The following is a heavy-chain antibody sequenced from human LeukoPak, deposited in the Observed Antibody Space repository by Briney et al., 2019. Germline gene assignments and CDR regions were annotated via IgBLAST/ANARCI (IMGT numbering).Heavy chain of an antibody. J-gene: IGHJ6*02. Sequence: SETLSLTCTVSGGSISSSSYYWGWIRQPPGKGLEWIGSIYYSGSTYYNPSLKSRVTISVDTSKNQFSLNLSSVTAADTAVYYCARRSTSFNYAMDVWGQGTTVTVSS. V-gene: IGHV4-39*01. CDR1: GGSISSSSYY. CDR3: ARRSTSFNYAMDV. D-gene: IGHD2/OR15-2a*01. CDR2: IYYSGST.